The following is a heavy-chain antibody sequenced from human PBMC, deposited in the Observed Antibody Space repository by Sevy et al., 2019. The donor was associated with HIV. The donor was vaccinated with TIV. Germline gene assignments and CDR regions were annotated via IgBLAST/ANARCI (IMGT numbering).Heavy chain of an antibody. V-gene: IGHV3-7*01. Sequence: GGSQRLSCAASGFTFSSYWMSWVRQAPGKGLEWVANIKQDGSEKYYVDSVKGRFTISRDNAKNSLYLQMNSLRAEDTAVYYCAREVEMATNGGGWFDPWGQGTLVTVSS. CDR3: AREVEMATNGGGWFDP. D-gene: IGHD5-12*01. CDR2: IKQDGSEK. CDR1: GFTFSSYW. J-gene: IGHJ5*02.